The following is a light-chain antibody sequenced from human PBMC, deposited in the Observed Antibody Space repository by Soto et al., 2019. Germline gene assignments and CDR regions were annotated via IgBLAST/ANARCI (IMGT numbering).Light chain of an antibody. CDR2: EDN. V-gene: IGLV3-1*01. CDR1: KLKYTY. Sequence: SYELTQPPSVSVSPGQTASITCSGDKLKYTYTSWYQQRPGQSPVLVIYEDNKRPSGIPERFSGSNSGNTVTLTITGTQAMDEADYYCQAWDSGTVVFGGGTKVTVL. CDR3: QAWDSGTVV. J-gene: IGLJ2*01.